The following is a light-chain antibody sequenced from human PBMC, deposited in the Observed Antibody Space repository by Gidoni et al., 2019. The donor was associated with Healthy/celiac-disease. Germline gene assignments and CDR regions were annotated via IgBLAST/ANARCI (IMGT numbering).Light chain of an antibody. J-gene: IGKJ2*01. CDR1: QSVSSN. CDR2: GAS. V-gene: IGKV3-15*01. Sequence: IVMTQSPATLSVSPGERATLSCRASQSVSSNLAWYQQKPGQAPSLLYGASTRATGIPARFSVSGSGTEFTLTICSLQSEDFAVYYCQQYKNWPPYTFGQGTKLEIK. CDR3: QQYKNWPPYT.